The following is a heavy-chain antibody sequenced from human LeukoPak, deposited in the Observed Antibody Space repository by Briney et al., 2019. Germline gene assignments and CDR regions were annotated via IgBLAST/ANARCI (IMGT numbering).Heavy chain of an antibody. CDR3: ARPARSIAARSMDV. D-gene: IGHD6-6*01. CDR2: LNSDGSST. V-gene: IGHV3-74*01. Sequence: PGGSLRLSCAASGFTFSSYWMHWVRQAPGKGLVWVSRLNSDGSSTSYADSVKGRFTISRDNAKNSLYLQMNSLRAEDTAVYYCARPARSIAARSMDVWGKGTTVTVSS. J-gene: IGHJ6*03. CDR1: GFTFSSYW.